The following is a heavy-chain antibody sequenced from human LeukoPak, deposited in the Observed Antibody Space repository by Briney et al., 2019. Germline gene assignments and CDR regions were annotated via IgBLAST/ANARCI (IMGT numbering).Heavy chain of an antibody. CDR2: IYHSGST. Sequence: PSETLSLTCTVSGYSISSGYYWGWIRQPPGKGLEWIGSIYHSGSTYYNPSLKSRVTISVDTSKNQFSLKLSSVTAADTAVYYCARSFTFDYMDVWGKGTTVTVSS. D-gene: IGHD2/OR15-2a*01. J-gene: IGHJ6*03. CDR1: GYSISSGYY. V-gene: IGHV4-38-2*02. CDR3: ARSFTFDYMDV.